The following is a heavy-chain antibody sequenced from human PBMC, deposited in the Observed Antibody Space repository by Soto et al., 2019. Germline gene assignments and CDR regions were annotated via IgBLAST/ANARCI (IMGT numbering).Heavy chain of an antibody. D-gene: IGHD3-10*01. Sequence: QVQLVQSGAEVKNPGASVKVSCQASGYTFTSFDINWVRQATGQGLEWIGWVNPNSGNTGYAQKFRGRVTMTKNTSINTAYMEVSSLGSDDTAVYYCARGWRGSGSYFPDSWGQGTLVDVSS. J-gene: IGHJ5*02. V-gene: IGHV1-8*01. CDR3: ARGWRGSGSYFPDS. CDR2: VNPNSGNT. CDR1: GYTFTSFD.